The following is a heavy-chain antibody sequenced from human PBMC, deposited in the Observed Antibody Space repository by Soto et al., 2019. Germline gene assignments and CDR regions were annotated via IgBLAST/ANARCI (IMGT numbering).Heavy chain of an antibody. CDR2: ISYNGGNK. CDR1: GFTFSTYG. D-gene: IGHD3-16*02. CDR3: ARDVSGGSRLGDLSAYFDY. V-gene: IGHV3-30*03. J-gene: IGHJ4*02. Sequence: QVQLVESGGGVVQPGRSLRLSCVASGFTFSTYGMHWVRQAPGKGLEWVAVISYNGGNKYYADAVKGRFTISRDNSQNTLYLQMSGLRPDDTAVYSCARDVSGGSRLGDLSAYFDYWGQGTPVTVSS.